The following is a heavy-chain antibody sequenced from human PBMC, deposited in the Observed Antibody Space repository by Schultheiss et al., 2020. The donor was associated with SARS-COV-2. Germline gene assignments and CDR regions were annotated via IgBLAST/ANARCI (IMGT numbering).Heavy chain of an antibody. CDR2: IKSKTDGGTT. Sequence: GGSLRLSCVTSGFSFSGSGIYWVRQASGKGLEWVGRIKSKTDGGTTDYAAPVKGRFTISRDDSKNTLYLQMNSLKTEDTAVYYCAKGASGYYYDSSGYSRSLDVWGQGTTVTVSS. CDR1: GFSFSGSG. V-gene: IGHV3-15*01. J-gene: IGHJ6*02. CDR3: AKGASGYYYDSSGYSRSLDV. D-gene: IGHD3-22*01.